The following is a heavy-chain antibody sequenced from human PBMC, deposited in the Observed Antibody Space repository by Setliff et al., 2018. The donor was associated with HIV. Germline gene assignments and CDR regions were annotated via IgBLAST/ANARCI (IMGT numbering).Heavy chain of an antibody. CDR1: GFIFSSYA. CDR2: INWKGDMT. D-gene: IGHD6-19*01. CDR3: VKDGSLAGRYYHYMDV. Sequence: GGSLRLSCAGSGFIFSSYAMYWVRQAPGKGLEWVSGINWKGDMTAYAEYTKGRFTISRDNARKSLYLQMNSLTTEDTAFYSCVKDGSLAGRYYHYMDVWGKGTTVTVSS. V-gene: IGHV3-9*01. J-gene: IGHJ6*03.